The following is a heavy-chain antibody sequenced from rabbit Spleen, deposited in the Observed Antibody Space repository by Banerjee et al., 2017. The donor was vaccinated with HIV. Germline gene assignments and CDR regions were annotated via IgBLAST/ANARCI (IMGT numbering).Heavy chain of an antibody. V-gene: IGHV1S7*01. Sequence: QLKETGGGLVQPGGSLTLSCKASGFDFSSYYMSWVRQAPGKGLEWIGIIYAGKGSTDYASWVNGRFTISSDNAQNTVDLQMNSLTAADTATYFCARDTGSGWGYFNLWGHGTLVTVS. CDR2: IYAGKGST. CDR3: ARDTGSGWGYFNL. CDR1: GFDFSSYY. D-gene: IGHD4-1*01. J-gene: IGHJ4*01.